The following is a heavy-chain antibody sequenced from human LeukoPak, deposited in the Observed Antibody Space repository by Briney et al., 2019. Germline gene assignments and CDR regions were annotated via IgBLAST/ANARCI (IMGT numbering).Heavy chain of an antibody. V-gene: IGHV4-39*07. CDR1: GGSISSNSYY. CDR2: LYYSGST. D-gene: IGHD5-18*01. Sequence: SETLSLTCTVAGGSISSNSYYWGWIRQPPGKGLEWIGSLYYSGSTYNNPSLKSRVTISIDTSKNQFSLKLSSVTAADTAVYYCARVLLDGMVKYNYFDYWGQGTLVTVSS. CDR3: ARVLLDGMVKYNYFDY. J-gene: IGHJ4*02.